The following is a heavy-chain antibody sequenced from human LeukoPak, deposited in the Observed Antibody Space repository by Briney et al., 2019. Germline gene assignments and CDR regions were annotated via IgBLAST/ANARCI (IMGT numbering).Heavy chain of an antibody. CDR1: GFTFSSYT. Sequence: GGSLRLSCTASGFTFSSYTMTWVRQAPEKGLTWVSTITTGDGNTYYADSVKGRFTVSRDDSKNTLYLQMNSLRAEDTAVYYCAKDGGLWVSAHWGDSWGRGTLVTVSS. V-gene: IGHV3-23*01. J-gene: IGHJ4*02. CDR2: ITTGDGNT. CDR3: AKDGGLWVSAHWGDS. D-gene: IGHD7-27*01.